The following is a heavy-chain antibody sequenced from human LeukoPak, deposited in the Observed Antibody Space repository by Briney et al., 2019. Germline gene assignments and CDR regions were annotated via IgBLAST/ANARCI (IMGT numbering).Heavy chain of an antibody. V-gene: IGHV1-46*01. J-gene: IGHJ4*02. Sequence: ASVKVSCKASGYTFTSYYMHWVRQAPGQGLEWMGIINPSGGSTRYAQKFQGRVTMTRDTSTSTVYMELSSLRSEDTAVYYCARVGAPYDYDSSPFYYFDYWGQGTLVTVSS. CDR1: GYTFTSYY. D-gene: IGHD3-22*01. CDR2: INPSGGST. CDR3: ARVGAPYDYDSSPFYYFDY.